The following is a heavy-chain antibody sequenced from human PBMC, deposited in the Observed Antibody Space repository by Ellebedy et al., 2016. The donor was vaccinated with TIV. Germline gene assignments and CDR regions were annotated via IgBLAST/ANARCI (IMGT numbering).Heavy chain of an antibody. CDR2: MNPVGSEK. D-gene: IGHD5-12*01. CDR1: GFTLSTYW. Sequence: GESLKISCAASGFTLSTYWMSWVRQAPGKGLEWVANMNPVGSEKYYADSVKGRCTISSDNAKNSLYLQMNSLRAEDTAVYYCARDPNSPGDTGYGDYWGQGAVVTVSS. V-gene: IGHV3-7*03. CDR3: ARDPNSPGDTGYGDY. J-gene: IGHJ4*02.